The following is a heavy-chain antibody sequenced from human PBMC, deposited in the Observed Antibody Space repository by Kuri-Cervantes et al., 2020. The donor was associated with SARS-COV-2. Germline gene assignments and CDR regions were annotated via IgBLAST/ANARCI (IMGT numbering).Heavy chain of an antibody. J-gene: IGHJ6*02. D-gene: IGHD2-2*01. V-gene: IGHV4-39*01. CDR1: GGSISSSSYY. Sequence: SETLSLTCTVSGGSISSSSYYWGWIRQPPGKGLEWIGSIYYSGSTYYTPSLKSRVTISVDTSKNQFSLKLSSVTAADTAVYSCARRPGECSSTSCQVAYYGMDVWGQGTTVTVSS. CDR3: ARRPGECSSTSCQVAYYGMDV. CDR2: IYYSGST.